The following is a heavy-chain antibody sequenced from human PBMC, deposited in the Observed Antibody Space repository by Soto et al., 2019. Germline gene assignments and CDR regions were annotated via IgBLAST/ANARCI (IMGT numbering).Heavy chain of an antibody. CDR1: GYTLTELS. V-gene: IGHV1-24*01. CDR2: FDPEDGET. D-gene: IGHD3-22*01. CDR3: ATLFTPGGRLHYYDSSGYYYRIPLTYFAY. J-gene: IGHJ4*02. Sequence: ASVKVSCKVSGYTLTELSRHWVRQAPGKGLEWMGGFDPEDGETIYAQKFQGRVTMTEDTSTDTAYMELSSLRSEDTAVYYCATLFTPGGRLHYYDSSGYYYRIPLTYFAYGGQGTLVPVSP.